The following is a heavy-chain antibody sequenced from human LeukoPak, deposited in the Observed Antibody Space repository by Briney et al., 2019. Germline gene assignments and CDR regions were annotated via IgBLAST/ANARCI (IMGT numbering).Heavy chain of an antibody. Sequence: ASVKVSCKASGYTFTGYYMHWVRQAPGRGLEWMGWINPNSGGTNYAQKFQGRVTMTRDTSISTAYMELSRLRSDDTAVYYCARAGYGYSYGYLRAFDIWGQGTMVTVSS. CDR2: INPNSGGT. J-gene: IGHJ3*02. CDR1: GYTFTGYY. CDR3: ARAGYGYSYGYLRAFDI. D-gene: IGHD5-18*01. V-gene: IGHV1-2*02.